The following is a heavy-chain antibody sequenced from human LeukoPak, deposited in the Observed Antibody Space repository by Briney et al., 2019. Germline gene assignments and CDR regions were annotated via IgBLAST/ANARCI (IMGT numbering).Heavy chain of an antibody. J-gene: IGHJ4*02. CDR2: INPNSGGT. D-gene: IGHD3-3*01. CDR1: GYTFNGYY. Sequence: GASVKVSCKASGYTFNGYYIHWVRQAPGQGLEWMGWINPNSGGTNYAQKLQGRVTMTRDTSISTAYMELSRLRSDDTAVYYCARFDYYDFWSGYYTGLDYWGQGTLVTVSS. V-gene: IGHV1-2*02. CDR3: ARFDYYDFWSGYYTGLDY.